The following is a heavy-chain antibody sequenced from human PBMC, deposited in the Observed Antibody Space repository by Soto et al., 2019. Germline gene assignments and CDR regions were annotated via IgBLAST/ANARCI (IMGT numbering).Heavy chain of an antibody. CDR3: ATTYYDFWSGYPYFDY. CDR2: IYYSGST. CDR1: GGSISSGGYY. V-gene: IGHV4-31*03. Sequence: QVQLQESGPGLVKPSQTLSLTCTVSGGSISSGGYYWSWIRQHPGKGLEWIGYIYYSGSTYYNPSLKGRVTISVDTSKNQFSLKLSSVTAADTAVYYCATTYYDFWSGYPYFDYWGQGTLVTVSS. J-gene: IGHJ4*02. D-gene: IGHD3-3*01.